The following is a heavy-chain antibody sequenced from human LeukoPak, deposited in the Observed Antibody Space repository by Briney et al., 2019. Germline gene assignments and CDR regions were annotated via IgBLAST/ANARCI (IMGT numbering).Heavy chain of an antibody. J-gene: IGHJ3*02. CDR2: IIPILGIA. V-gene: IGHV1-69*04. CDR3: ARPPPDYYDSSGYYDLHAFDI. D-gene: IGHD3-22*01. CDR1: GGTFSSYA. Sequence: ASVKVSCKASGGTFSSYAISWVRQALGQGLEWMGRIIPILGIANYAQKFQGRVTITADKSTSTAYMELSSLRSEDTAVYYCARPPPDYYDSSGYYDLHAFDIWGQGTMVTVSS.